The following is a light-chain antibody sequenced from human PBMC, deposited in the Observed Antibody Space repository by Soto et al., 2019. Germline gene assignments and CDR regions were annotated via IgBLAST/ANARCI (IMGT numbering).Light chain of an antibody. Sequence: QSVLTQPPSVSGSPGQRVTISCTGSSSNIGAGYYVHWYQQLPGRAPKLLIYGNTNRPSGVPDRFSGSKSGTSASLAITGLQAEDEADYYCLSFDSSLSVVFGRGTKLTVL. CDR1: SSNIGAGYY. V-gene: IGLV1-40*01. CDR3: LSFDSSLSVV. J-gene: IGLJ2*01. CDR2: GNT.